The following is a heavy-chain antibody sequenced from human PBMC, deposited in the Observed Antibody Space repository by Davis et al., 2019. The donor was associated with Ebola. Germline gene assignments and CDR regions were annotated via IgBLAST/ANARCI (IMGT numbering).Heavy chain of an antibody. CDR1: GFTFSSYG. Sequence: GESLKISCAASGFTFSSYGMHWVRQAPGKGLEWVAVISYDGSNKYYADFVKGRFTISRDNSKNTLYLQMNSLRAEDTAVYYCAKPRPSDTAMVSWWYFDLWGRGTLVTVSS. CDR3: AKPRPSDTAMVSWWYFDL. V-gene: IGHV3-30*18. D-gene: IGHD5-18*01. J-gene: IGHJ2*01. CDR2: ISYDGSNK.